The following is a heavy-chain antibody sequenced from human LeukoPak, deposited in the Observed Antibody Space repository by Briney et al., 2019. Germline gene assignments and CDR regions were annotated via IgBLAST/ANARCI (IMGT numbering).Heavy chain of an antibody. Sequence: ETLSLTCSVSVGSIRSYYWSWIRQPPGKGLEWVSGIVGSGASTYYADSVKGRFTISRDNSKNTLYLQMNSLRAEDTAVYYCAKDFSFIVAATFDHWGQGTLVTVSS. CDR1: VGSIRSYY. CDR3: AKDFSFIVAATFDH. CDR2: IVGSGAST. J-gene: IGHJ4*02. V-gene: IGHV3-23*01. D-gene: IGHD6-13*01.